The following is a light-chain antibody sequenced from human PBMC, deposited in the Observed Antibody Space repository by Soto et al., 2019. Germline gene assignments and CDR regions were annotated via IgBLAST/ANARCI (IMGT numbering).Light chain of an antibody. CDR3: SSRTSSSTHYV. Sequence: ALTHPASVSGSPGQSITISCTGTISDVGGHNYVSWYQQHPGKAPKLMIYEVSYRPSGVSSRFSGSKSGNTASLTISGLQAEDEAAYYCSSRTSSSTHYVFGTGTKVTVL. CDR1: ISDVGGHNY. J-gene: IGLJ1*01. CDR2: EVS. V-gene: IGLV2-14*01.